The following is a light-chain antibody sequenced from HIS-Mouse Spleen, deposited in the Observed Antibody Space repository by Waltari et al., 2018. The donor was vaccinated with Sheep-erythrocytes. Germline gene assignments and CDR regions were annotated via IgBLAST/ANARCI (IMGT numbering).Light chain of an antibody. J-gene: IGKJ2*01. CDR3: QQYYSYPYT. CDR2: AAS. CDR1: QGISSY. V-gene: IGKV1-8*01. Sequence: AIRMTHSPSSLSPPTGDRVTITCRASQGISSYLACYQQKPGKAPKLLIYAASTLQSGVPSRFSGSGSGTEFTLTISCLQSEDFATYYCQQYYSYPYTFGQGTKLEIK.